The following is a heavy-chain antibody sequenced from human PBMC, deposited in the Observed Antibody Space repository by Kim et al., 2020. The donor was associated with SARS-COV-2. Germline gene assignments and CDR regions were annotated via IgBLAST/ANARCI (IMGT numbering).Heavy chain of an antibody. CDR3: ARKFKLTTVTTPYYYYGMDV. V-gene: IGHV1-69*13. CDR1: GGTFSSYA. J-gene: IGHJ6*02. D-gene: IGHD4-17*01. Sequence: SVKVSCKASGGTFSSYAISWVRQAPGQGLEWMGGIIPIFGTANYAQKFQGRVTITADESTSTAYMELSSLRSEDTAVYYCARKFKLTTVTTPYYYYGMDVWGQGTTVTVSS. CDR2: IIPIFGTA.